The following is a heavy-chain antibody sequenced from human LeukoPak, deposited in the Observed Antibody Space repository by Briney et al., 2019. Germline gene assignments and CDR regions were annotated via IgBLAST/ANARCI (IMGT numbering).Heavy chain of an antibody. CDR1: GFTFGDYA. D-gene: IGHD6-19*01. V-gene: IGHV3-49*03. CDR2: IRSKAYGGTT. J-gene: IGHJ4*02. Sequence: GGSLRLSCTASGFTFGDYAMSWFRQAPGKGLEWVGFIRSKAYGGTTEYAASVKGRFTISGDDSKSIAYLQMNSLKTEDTAVYYCTREGSKRYPTPLGYSSELGDYWGQGTLVTVSS. CDR3: TREGSKRYPTPLGYSSELGDY.